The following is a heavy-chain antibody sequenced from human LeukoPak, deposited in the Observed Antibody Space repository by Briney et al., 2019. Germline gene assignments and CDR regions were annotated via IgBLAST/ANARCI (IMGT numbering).Heavy chain of an antibody. CDR3: ATDQFKYYYYGMDV. V-gene: IGHV1-24*01. J-gene: IGHJ6*02. Sequence: ASVTVSCKVSGYALTELSMHWVRQAPGKGLEWMGGFDPEDGETIYAQKFQGRVTMTEDTSTDTAYMELSSLRSEDTAVYYCATDQFKYYYYGMDVWGQGTTVTVSS. CDR1: GYALTELS. CDR2: FDPEDGET.